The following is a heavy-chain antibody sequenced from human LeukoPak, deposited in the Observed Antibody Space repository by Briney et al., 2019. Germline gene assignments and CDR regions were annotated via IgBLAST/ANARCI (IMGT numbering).Heavy chain of an antibody. V-gene: IGHV1-69*04. CDR3: ARDPSYGVVAATIPVIY. J-gene: IGHJ4*02. CDR1: GGTFSSYA. CDR2: IIPILGIA. Sequence: GASVKVSCKASGGTFSSYAISWVRQAPGQGLEWMGRIIPILGIANYAQKFQGRVTITADKSTSTAYMELSSLRSEDTAVYYCARDPSYGVVAATIPVIYWGQGTLVTVSS. D-gene: IGHD2-15*01.